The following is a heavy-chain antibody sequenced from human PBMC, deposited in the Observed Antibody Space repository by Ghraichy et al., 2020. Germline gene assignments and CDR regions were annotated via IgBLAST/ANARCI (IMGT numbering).Heavy chain of an antibody. CDR2: IYYSGST. CDR1: GGSISSSSYY. J-gene: IGHJ4*02. CDR3: ATIYYYDSSEVLGGLFDY. D-gene: IGHD3-22*01. V-gene: IGHV4-39*01. Sequence: SETLSLTCTVSGGSISSSSYYWGWIRQPPGKGLEWIGSIYYSGSTYYNPSLKSRVTISVDTSKNQFSLKLSSVTAADTAVYYCATIYYYDSSEVLGGLFDYWGQGTLVTVSS.